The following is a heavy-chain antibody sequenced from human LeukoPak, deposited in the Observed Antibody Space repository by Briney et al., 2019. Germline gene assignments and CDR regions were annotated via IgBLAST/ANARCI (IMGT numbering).Heavy chain of an antibody. J-gene: IGHJ4*02. V-gene: IGHV4-4*02. CDR2: VHLSGAS. Sequence: SETLSPTFAVSGGSILTTNWWSWVRQPPGKGLEWIGEVHLSGASNYNPSLKSRVNMSIDKSKNQLSLELTSVTAADTAIYYCTRESGAFSPFGFWGEGTLVTVSS. CDR1: GGSILTTNW. D-gene: IGHD1-26*01. CDR3: TRESGAFSPFGF.